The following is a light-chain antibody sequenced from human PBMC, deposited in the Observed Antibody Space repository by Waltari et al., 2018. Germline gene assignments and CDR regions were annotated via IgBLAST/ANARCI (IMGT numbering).Light chain of an antibody. CDR2: DVT. CDR3: ASYTNTNTVR. J-gene: IGLJ2*01. CDR1: NSDIGGYND. V-gene: IGLV2-14*03. Sequence: QSALTQPASVSGSPGQSITISCTGTNSDIGGYNDVPWYPQHPGKAPKLMLYDVTRWPAGVSHRFSASKSGNTASLTISGLQAEDEADYYCASYTNTNTVRIGGGTKVTVL.